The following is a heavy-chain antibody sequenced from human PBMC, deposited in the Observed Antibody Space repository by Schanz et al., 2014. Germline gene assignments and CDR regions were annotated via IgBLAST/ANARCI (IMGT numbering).Heavy chain of an antibody. CDR3: ARRGIRGVFSSFDY. V-gene: IGHV7-4-1*02. CDR2: INTNTGNP. Sequence: QVQLVQSGSELKKPGASVKVSCKASGYTFTNYAINWVRQAPGQGLEWMGWINTNTGNPTYAQAFTGRFLFSLDTSVNTAYMQLSSLEDDDTADYSCARRGIRGVFSSFDYWGLGTLVTVSS. CDR1: GYTFTNYA. D-gene: IGHD3-10*01. J-gene: IGHJ4*02.